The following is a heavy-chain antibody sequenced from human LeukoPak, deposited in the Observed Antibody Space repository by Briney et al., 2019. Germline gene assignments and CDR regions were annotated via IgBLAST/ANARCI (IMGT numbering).Heavy chain of an antibody. Sequence: SETLSLTCAVSGDSISSSHWWSWVRQSPGKGLEWIGEIYHSGNTNYNPSLKSRVTISVDTSKNQFSLKLSSVTAADTAVYYCARARSLFDFWSGYYQYYFDYWGQGTLVTVSS. CDR2: IYHSGNT. J-gene: IGHJ4*02. CDR3: ARARSLFDFWSGYYQYYFDY. V-gene: IGHV4-4*02. D-gene: IGHD3-3*01. CDR1: GDSISSSHW.